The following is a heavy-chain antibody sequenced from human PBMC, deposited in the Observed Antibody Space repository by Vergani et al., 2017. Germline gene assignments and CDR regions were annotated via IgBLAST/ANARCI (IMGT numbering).Heavy chain of an antibody. D-gene: IGHD2-21*01. CDR1: GASMSSVGYY. CDR2: IHNRGKT. CDR3: ARSQGDYWYFDL. Sequence: QVQLQESGPGLVKPSQTLSLTCTVSGASMSSVGYYWTWIRQSPGEGLQWLTSIHNRGKTYHNPSLKSRVSVSLDTSKNRFSLNLTSVTATDTAVYYCARSQGDYWYFDLWVPGSLVTVSS. V-gene: IGHV4-39*02. J-gene: IGHJ2*01.